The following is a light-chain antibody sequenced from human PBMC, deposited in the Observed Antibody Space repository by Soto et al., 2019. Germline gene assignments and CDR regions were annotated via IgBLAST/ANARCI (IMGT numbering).Light chain of an antibody. CDR1: QIVGGTF. Sequence: IVSTQSAGTLSLSPGEGATLSCRASQIVGGTFLAWYQQKGGQAPRLLIHGASNRATGIPDRFSGSGSGTDFTLTISRLEPEDFAVYYCQQYGGSPRTFGQGTKV. CDR2: GAS. CDR3: QQYGGSPRT. J-gene: IGKJ1*01. V-gene: IGKV3-20*01.